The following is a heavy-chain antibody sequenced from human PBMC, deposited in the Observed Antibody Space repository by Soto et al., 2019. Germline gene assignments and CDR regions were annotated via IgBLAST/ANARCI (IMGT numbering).Heavy chain of an antibody. Sequence: GGSLRLSCSASGFTFSSFAMHWVRQAPGKGLEYVSAISSHGRSTYYADSVKGRFTISRDNSKNTLYLQMRSLRVEDTAVYYCVKELLVGARDDFWGQGTLVTVSS. D-gene: IGHD1-26*01. CDR3: VKELLVGARDDF. J-gene: IGHJ4*02. CDR1: GFTFSSFA. CDR2: ISSHGRST. V-gene: IGHV3-64D*06.